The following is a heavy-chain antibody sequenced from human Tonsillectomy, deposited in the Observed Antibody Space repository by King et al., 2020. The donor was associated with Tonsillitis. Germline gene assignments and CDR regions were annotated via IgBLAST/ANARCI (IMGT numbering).Heavy chain of an antibody. CDR3: AKGVRISRIDLVLMVDAIYKQVLDP. CDR2: ISSSGGTT. D-gene: IGHD2-8*01. V-gene: IGHV3-23*04. CDR1: VFTFNSYA. J-gene: IGHJ5*02. Sequence: VQLVESGGGLVQPGGSLRLSCAASVFTFNSYAMNGVRQAPGKGLEWVSDISSSGGTTYYADSVKGWFTISRDNSKNTPYLQLNRLRAEDTAVYYCAKGVRISRIDLVLMVDAIYKQVLDPCGHRALFTASS.